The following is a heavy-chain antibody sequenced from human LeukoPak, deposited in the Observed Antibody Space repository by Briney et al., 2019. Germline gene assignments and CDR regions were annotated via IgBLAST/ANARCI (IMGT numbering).Heavy chain of an antibody. Sequence: PGGSLRLSCAASGFTFSSYGMHWVRQAPGKGLEWVAVIWYDGSKKYYADSVKGRFTISRDNSKNTLCLQMNSLRAEDTAVYYCARDGGFFDWYFDYWGQGTLVTVSS. CDR2: IWYDGSKK. CDR1: GFTFSSYG. CDR3: ARDGGFFDWYFDY. J-gene: IGHJ4*02. V-gene: IGHV3-33*01. D-gene: IGHD3-9*01.